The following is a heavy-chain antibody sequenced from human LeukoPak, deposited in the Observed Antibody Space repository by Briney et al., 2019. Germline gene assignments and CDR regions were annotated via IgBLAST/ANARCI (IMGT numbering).Heavy chain of an antibody. Sequence: PGKSLRLSCVASGFTFSSYGMHWVRQAPGKGPEWVAVISYDGSDRYYANFVKGRFTISRDNSKNTLFLQTHSMRPEDTAVYYCAKGVSRGVDPTGLEYWGQGTLVTVSS. CDR1: GFTFSSYG. D-gene: IGHD1-1*01. J-gene: IGHJ4*02. V-gene: IGHV3-30*18. CDR2: ISYDGSDR. CDR3: AKGVSRGVDPTGLEY.